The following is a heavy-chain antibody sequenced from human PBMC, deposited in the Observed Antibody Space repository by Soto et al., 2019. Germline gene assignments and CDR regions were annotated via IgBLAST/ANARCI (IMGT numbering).Heavy chain of an antibody. V-gene: IGHV4-4*02. J-gene: IGHJ4*02. CDR2: IYHTGST. CDR3: ATLPPRIVVVVLPIPS. CDR1: GGSISSTNW. Sequence: QVQLQQSGPRLARPSGTLSLTCVVSGGSISSTNWWTWVRQTPGKGLEWIGEIYHTGSTKYNPSLKNRVTISPDKSNNQFSLHLKSVTAPDTAVYYCATLPPRIVVVVLPIPSWGQGTLVTVSS. D-gene: IGHD2-15*01.